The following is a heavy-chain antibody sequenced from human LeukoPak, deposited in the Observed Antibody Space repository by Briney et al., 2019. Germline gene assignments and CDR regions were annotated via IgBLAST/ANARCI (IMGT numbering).Heavy chain of an antibody. CDR1: GFTFSSYW. J-gene: IGHJ5*01. Sequence: GGSLRLSCVASGFTFSSYWMHWVRQTPGQGLMWVARIQSDGSTIYADSAQSRFTISRDNAKNTVYLQMNSLRVDDTAVYFCTRAITYFYGSVTYDWFESWGQGIRVTVSS. CDR2: IQSDGST. D-gene: IGHD3-10*01. CDR3: TRAITYFYGSVTYDWFES. V-gene: IGHV3-74*01.